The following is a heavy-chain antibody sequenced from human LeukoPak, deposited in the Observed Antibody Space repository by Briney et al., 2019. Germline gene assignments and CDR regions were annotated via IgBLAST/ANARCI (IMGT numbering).Heavy chain of an antibody. CDR1: GFTFSSYA. J-gene: IGHJ4*02. CDR3: ADGTVTTSPPDY. Sequence: GGSLRLSCAASGFTFSSYAMHWVRQAPGKGLEWVAVISYDGSNKYYADSVKGRFTISRDNSKNTLYLQMNSLRAEGTAVYYCADGTVTTSPPDYWGQGTLVTVSS. CDR2: ISYDGSNK. V-gene: IGHV3-30-3*01. D-gene: IGHD4-17*01.